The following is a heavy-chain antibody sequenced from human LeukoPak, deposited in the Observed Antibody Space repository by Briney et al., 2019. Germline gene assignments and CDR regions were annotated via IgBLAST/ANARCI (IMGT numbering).Heavy chain of an antibody. CDR1: GGSISSGGYY. D-gene: IGHD4-11*01. CDR3: ARSPRDYSNPYYYYYMDV. CDR2: IYTSGST. V-gene: IGHV4-61*02. Sequence: PSQTLSLTCTVSGGSISSGGYYWSWIRQPAGKGLEWIGRIYTSGSTNYNPSLKSRVTMSVDTSKNQFSLKLSSVTAADTAVYYCARSPRDYSNPYYYYYMDVWGKGTTVTVSS. J-gene: IGHJ6*03.